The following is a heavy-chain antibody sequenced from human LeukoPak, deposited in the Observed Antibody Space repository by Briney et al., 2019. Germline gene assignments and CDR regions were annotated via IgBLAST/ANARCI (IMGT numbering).Heavy chain of an antibody. CDR1: GFTFSSYW. V-gene: IGHV3-7*01. J-gene: IGHJ6*03. Sequence: GGSLRLSCAASGFTFSSYWMSWVRQAPGKGLEWVANIKQDGSEKYYVDCVKGGFTISRDNAKTSLYLQINSLRAEDTAVYYCAGVGYCSGGSCYAEDYYYYTDVWGKGTTVTVSS. CDR3: AGVGYCSGGSCYAEDYYYYTDV. D-gene: IGHD2-15*01. CDR2: IKQDGSEK.